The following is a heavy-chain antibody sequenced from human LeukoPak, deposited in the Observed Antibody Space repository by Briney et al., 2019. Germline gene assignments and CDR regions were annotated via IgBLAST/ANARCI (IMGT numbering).Heavy chain of an antibody. CDR2: INPNSGGT. J-gene: IGHJ4*02. Sequence: ASVKVSCKASGYTFSGYYMHWVRQAPGQGLEWMGWINPNSGGTNYAQKFQGRVTMTRDTSISTAYMELIRLRSADTAVYYCARATGDTYDYVWGSYRPLDYWGQGTLVTVSS. CDR3: ARATGDTYDYVWGSYRPLDY. CDR1: GYTFSGYY. D-gene: IGHD3-16*02. V-gene: IGHV1-2*02.